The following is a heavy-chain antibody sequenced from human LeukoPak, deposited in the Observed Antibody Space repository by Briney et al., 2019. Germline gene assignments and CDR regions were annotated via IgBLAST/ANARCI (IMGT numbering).Heavy chain of an antibody. CDR3: AKGSQLLLDGLDV. D-gene: IGHD2-2*01. CDR1: GFTFSGSA. CDR2: IRSKADSYAT. Sequence: GSLRLSCAASGFTFSGSAMHWVRQASGKGLEWVGRIRSKADSYATAYAASVKGRFTISRDDSKNTAYLQMNSLKTEDTAVYYCAKGSQLLLDGLDVWGQGTTVTVSS. V-gene: IGHV3-73*01. J-gene: IGHJ6*02.